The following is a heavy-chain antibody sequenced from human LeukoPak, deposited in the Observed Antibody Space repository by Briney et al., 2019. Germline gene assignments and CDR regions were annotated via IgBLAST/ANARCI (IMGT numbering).Heavy chain of an antibody. Sequence: PGGSLRLSCAASGFNLRSYGMHWVRQAPGRGLEWVTFISSDGSSKDYPDSVKGRFTSSRDNSKNTLYLQMNSLRAEDTAVYYCAKDRGCSGVTYYQQYYYHYGMDSWGQGTTVTVSS. CDR2: ISSDGSSK. CDR1: GFNLRSYG. D-gene: IGHD2-15*01. J-gene: IGHJ6*02. CDR3: AKDRGCSGVTYYQQYYYHYGMDS. V-gene: IGHV3-30*18.